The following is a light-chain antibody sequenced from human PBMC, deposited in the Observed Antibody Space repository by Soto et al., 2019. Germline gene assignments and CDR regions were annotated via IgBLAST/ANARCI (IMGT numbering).Light chain of an antibody. CDR2: RAF. V-gene: IGKV1-5*03. Sequence: DIQMPHSPPTLLASVGDRVAITCRASQSISKGLAWYQQKPGRAPNLLIYRAFNLQSGVPSRFSGSGSGTEFTLTISSLQSDDFATYYCQEYNSDSQTFGQGTKVEIK. CDR1: QSISKG. CDR3: QEYNSDSQT. J-gene: IGKJ1*01.